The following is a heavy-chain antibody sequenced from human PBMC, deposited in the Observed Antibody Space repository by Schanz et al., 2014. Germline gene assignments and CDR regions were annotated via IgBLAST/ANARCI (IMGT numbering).Heavy chain of an antibody. CDR2: ISSSGSYI. J-gene: IGHJ4*02. V-gene: IGHV3-21*01. CDR1: GFAFSSYS. CDR3: AIIGVMVAVAGTRADY. Sequence: EQLVESGGGLVKPGGSLRLSCTASGFAFSSYSMNWVRQAPGKGLEWVSSISSSGSYIYYADSVKGRFSISRDNAKNSLCLQMNRLRAEDTALYYCAIIGVMVAVAGTRADYWGQGTLVTVSS. D-gene: IGHD6-19*01.